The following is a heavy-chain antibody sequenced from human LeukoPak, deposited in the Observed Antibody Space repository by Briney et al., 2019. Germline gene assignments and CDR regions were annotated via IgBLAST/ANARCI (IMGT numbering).Heavy chain of an antibody. D-gene: IGHD6-6*01. CDR2: INHSGST. J-gene: IGHJ2*01. CDR3: ARGQGSSSGKYWYCDL. V-gene: IGHV4-34*01. Sequence: SETLSLTCAVYGGSFSGYYWSWIRQPPGKGLEWIGEINHSGSTNYNPSLKSRVTISVDTSKNQFSLKLSSVTAADTAVYYCARGQGSSSGKYWYCDLWGRGTLVTVSS. CDR1: GGSFSGYY.